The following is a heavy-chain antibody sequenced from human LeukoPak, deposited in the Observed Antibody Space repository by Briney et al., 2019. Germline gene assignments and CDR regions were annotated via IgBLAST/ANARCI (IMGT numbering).Heavy chain of an antibody. D-gene: IGHD2-15*01. J-gene: IGHJ4*02. CDR1: GGSISNYY. V-gene: IGHV4-4*07. Sequence: PSETLSLTCTVSGGSISNYYWSWIRHPAGKGLEWIGRIYTSGSTNYNPSLKSRVTMSVDTSKNQFSLKLSSVTAADAAVYYCARVYCSGGSCYYFDYWGQGTLVTVSS. CDR2: IYTSGST. CDR3: ARVYCSGGSCYYFDY.